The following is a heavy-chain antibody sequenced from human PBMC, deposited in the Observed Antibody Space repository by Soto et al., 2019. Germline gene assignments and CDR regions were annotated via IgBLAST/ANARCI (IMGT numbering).Heavy chain of an antibody. CDR3: AKDRWTSGSSSSGLDC. CDR1: GFICSSYD. V-gene: IGHV3-23*01. CDR2: IGGSDGSI. Sequence: EVQMLESGGGLVQPGGSLRLSCAASGFICSSYDMSWVRQAPGKGLEWVSSIGGSDGSIYYAQSVRGRLTISRDNAKNMLYLQMNSLRAEDTAVYFCAKDRWTSGSSSSGLDCWGQGTLVTVSS. D-gene: IGHD6-6*01. J-gene: IGHJ4*02.